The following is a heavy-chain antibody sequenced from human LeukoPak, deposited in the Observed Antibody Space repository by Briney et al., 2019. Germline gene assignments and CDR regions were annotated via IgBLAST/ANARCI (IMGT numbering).Heavy chain of an antibody. V-gene: IGHV1-46*01. CDR3: ARAGHGVPAAIGLDP. J-gene: IGHJ5*02. CDR2: INPSGGST. CDR1: GYTFTSYY. D-gene: IGHD2-2*01. Sequence: GASVKVSCKASGYTFTSYYMHWVRQAPGQGLEWMGIINPSGGSTSYAQKFQGRVTMTRDKSTSTVYMELSSLRSEDTAVYYCARAGHGVPAAIGLDPWGQGTLVTVSS.